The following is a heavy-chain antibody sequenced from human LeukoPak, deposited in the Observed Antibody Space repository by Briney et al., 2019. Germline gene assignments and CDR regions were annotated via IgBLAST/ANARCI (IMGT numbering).Heavy chain of an antibody. D-gene: IGHD3-22*01. CDR2: ISSSSRYI. CDR3: ARDFYYDSSGYVALYYFDY. V-gene: IGHV3-21*01. J-gene: IGHJ4*02. CDR1: GFTFSSYA. Sequence: GGSLRLSCAASGFTFSSYAMSWVRQAPVKGLEWVSSISSSSRYIYYADSVKGRFTISRDNAKNSLYLQMNSLRAEDTAVYYCARDFYYDSSGYVALYYFDYWGQGTLVTVSS.